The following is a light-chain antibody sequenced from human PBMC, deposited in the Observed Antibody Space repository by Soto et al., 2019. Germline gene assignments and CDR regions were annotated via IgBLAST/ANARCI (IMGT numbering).Light chain of an antibody. Sequence: DIVMTQSPDSLAVSLGERATINCKSSQNILYSSNNKNYLAWYQQKPGQPPKLLISWASTRASGVPDRFSGSGSGTDFTLTISSLQAEDVAVYYCLQYYSTPRTFGQGTKVEIK. V-gene: IGKV4-1*01. CDR1: QNILYSSNNKNY. CDR3: LQYYSTPRT. J-gene: IGKJ1*01. CDR2: WAS.